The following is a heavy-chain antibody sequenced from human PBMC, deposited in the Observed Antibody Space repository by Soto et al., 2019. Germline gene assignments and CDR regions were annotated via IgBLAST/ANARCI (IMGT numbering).Heavy chain of an antibody. V-gene: IGHV1-69*06. CDR2: VITIFGAG. J-gene: IGHJ6*02. CDR3: GRSAAPHGLDV. D-gene: IGHD6-6*01. Sequence: AVTVACKGAGGAVSSNAISWGRQAPGQGMGWKGGVITIFGAGNYEKKFQGRGTITADNTTSKAYMELSSPGSAGGAGYYCGRSAAPHGLDVWGQGTTVTVSS. CDR1: GGAVSSNA.